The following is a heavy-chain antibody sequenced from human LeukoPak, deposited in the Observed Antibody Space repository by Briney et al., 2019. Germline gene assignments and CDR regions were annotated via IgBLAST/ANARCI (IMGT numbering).Heavy chain of an antibody. J-gene: IGHJ6*03. V-gene: IGHV1-18*01. CDR1: GYTFTSYG. CDR2: ISAYNGNT. Sequence: ASVKVSCKASGYTFTSYGISWVRQAPGQGLEWMGWISAYNGNTNYAQKLQGRVTMTTDTSTSTAYMELRSLRSDDTAVYYCARETYGDQRSHCYYYYMDVWGKGTTVTVSS. CDR3: ARETYGDQRSHCYYYYMDV. D-gene: IGHD4-17*01.